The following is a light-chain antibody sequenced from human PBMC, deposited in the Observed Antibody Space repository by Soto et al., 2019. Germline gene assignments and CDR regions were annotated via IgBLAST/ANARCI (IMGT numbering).Light chain of an antibody. Sequence: QSALTQPPSASGSPGQSVTISCTGTSSDVGGYNYVSWYQQHPGKAPKLMIYEVSKRPSGVPDRVSGSKSGNTASLTVSGLQAEDEADYNCSSYAGSNKGVFGGGTKVTVL. V-gene: IGLV2-8*01. CDR2: EVS. CDR3: SSYAGSNKGV. J-gene: IGLJ2*01. CDR1: SSDVGGYNY.